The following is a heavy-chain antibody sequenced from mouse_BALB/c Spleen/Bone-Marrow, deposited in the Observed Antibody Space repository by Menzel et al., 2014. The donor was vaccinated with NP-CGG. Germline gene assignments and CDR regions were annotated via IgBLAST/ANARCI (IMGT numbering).Heavy chain of an antibody. D-gene: IGHD2-4*01. CDR1: GFTFSSSG. Sequence: EVTLVESGGGLVQPGVSRKVSCAASGFTFSSSGMHWVRQAPEKGLEWVAYISSGSSTIYYADTVKGRFTISRDNPKNTLFLQMTSLRSEDTAMYYCARSTMITTGYYYAMDYWGQGTSVTVSS. CDR3: ARSTMITTGYYYAMDY. V-gene: IGHV5-17*02. J-gene: IGHJ4*01. CDR2: ISSGSSTI.